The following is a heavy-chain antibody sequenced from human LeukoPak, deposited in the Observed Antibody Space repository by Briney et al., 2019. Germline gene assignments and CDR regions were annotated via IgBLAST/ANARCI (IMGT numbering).Heavy chain of an antibody. V-gene: IGHV4-34*01. D-gene: IGHD3/OR15-3a*01. Sequence: SETLSLTCAVYGGSFSGYYWSWIRQPPGKGLEWIGEINHSGSTNYNPSLKSRVTISLDTSRNQFSLRLTSVTAADTAVYYCARQTGSGLFILPGGQGTLVTVSS. CDR3: ARQTGSGLFILP. J-gene: IGHJ4*02. CDR2: INHSGST. CDR1: GGSFSGYY.